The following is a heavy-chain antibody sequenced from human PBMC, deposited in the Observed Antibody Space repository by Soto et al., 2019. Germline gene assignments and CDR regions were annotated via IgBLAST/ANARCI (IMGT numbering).Heavy chain of an antibody. J-gene: IGHJ5*02. Sequence: QVQLVQSGAEVKKPGSSVKVSCKASGGTFSSYAISWVRQAPGQGLEWMGGIIPIFGTANYAQKLQGRVTITADEATSTAYMELSSLRSDDTAVYYCAREVAHDIVVVAATIWFDPWGQGTLVTVSS. V-gene: IGHV1-69*01. CDR3: AREVAHDIVVVAATIWFDP. D-gene: IGHD2-15*01. CDR2: IIPIFGTA. CDR1: GGTFSSYA.